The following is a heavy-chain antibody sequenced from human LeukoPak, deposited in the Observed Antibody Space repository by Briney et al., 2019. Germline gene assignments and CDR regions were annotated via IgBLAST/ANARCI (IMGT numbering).Heavy chain of an antibody. D-gene: IGHD6-13*01. J-gene: IGHJ3*02. V-gene: IGHV3-48*04. CDR2: ISSSSSTI. Sequence: GGSLRLSCAASGFTFSSYSMNWVRQAPGKGLEWVSYISSSSSTIYYADSVKGRFTISRDNAKNSLYLQVNSLRAEDTAVYYCAREAGNLDAFDIWGQGTMVTVSS. CDR1: GFTFSSYS. CDR3: AREAGNLDAFDI.